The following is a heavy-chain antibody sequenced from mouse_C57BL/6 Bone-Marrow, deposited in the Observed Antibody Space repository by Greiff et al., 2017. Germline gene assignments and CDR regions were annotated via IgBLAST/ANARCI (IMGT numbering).Heavy chain of an antibody. CDR2: ISSGGSYT. CDR3: ADFLDY. CDR1: GFTFSSYG. Sequence: EVKLMESGGDLVKPGGSLKLSCAASGFTFSSYGMSWVRQTPDKRLEWVATISSGGSYTYYPDSVKGRFTISRDNAKNTLYLQMSSLKSEDTAMYYCADFLDYWGQGTTLTVSS. J-gene: IGHJ2*01. V-gene: IGHV5-6*01.